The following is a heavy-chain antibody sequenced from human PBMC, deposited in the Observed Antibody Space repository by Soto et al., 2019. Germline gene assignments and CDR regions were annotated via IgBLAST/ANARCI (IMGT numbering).Heavy chain of an antibody. D-gene: IGHD6-13*01. Sequence: QVQLVQSWAEVKKPGSSVKVSCKASGGTFSSYTISWVRQAPGQGLEWMGRIIPILGIANYAQKFQGRVTITADKSTSTAYMELSSLRSEDTAVYYCARDGGIAAAGNYYYYYMDVWGKGTTVTVSS. CDR2: IIPILGIA. CDR3: ARDGGIAAAGNYYYYYMDV. J-gene: IGHJ6*03. V-gene: IGHV1-69*08. CDR1: GGTFSSYT.